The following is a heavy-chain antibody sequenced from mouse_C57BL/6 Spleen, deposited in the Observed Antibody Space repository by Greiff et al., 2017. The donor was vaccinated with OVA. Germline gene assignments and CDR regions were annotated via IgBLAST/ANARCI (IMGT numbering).Heavy chain of an antibody. Sequence: VQLQQPGAELVKPGASVKMSCKASGYTFTSYWITWVKQRPGQGLEWIGDIYPGSGSTNYNEKFKSKATLTVDTSSSTAYMQLSSLTSEDSAVYYCARCGNYEDYAMDYWGQGTSVTVSS. CDR1: GYTFTSYW. D-gene: IGHD2-1*01. CDR2: IYPGSGST. CDR3: ARCGNYEDYAMDY. J-gene: IGHJ4*01. V-gene: IGHV1-55*01.